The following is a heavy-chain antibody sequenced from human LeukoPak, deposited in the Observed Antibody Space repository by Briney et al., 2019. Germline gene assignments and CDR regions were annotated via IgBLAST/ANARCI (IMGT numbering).Heavy chain of an antibody. CDR2: IWYDGSNK. V-gene: IGHV3-33*01. CDR3: ARPIDNGSGSYYFPY. CDR1: GFTFSSYG. Sequence: GGSLRLSCAASGFTFSSYGMHWVRQAPGKGLEWVAVIWYDGSNKYYADYVKGRLTISRDNSKNTLYMEMSSLRPEDTAVYYCARPIDNGSGSYYFPYWGQGTLVTVSS. D-gene: IGHD3-10*01. J-gene: IGHJ4*02.